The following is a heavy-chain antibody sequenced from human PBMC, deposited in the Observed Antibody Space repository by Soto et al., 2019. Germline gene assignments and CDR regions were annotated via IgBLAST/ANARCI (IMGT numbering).Heavy chain of an antibody. V-gene: IGHV1-3*01. CDR1: GYTFTSYA. J-gene: IGHJ4*02. CDR2: INAGNGNT. Sequence: SVKVSCKASGYTFTSYAMHWVRQAPGQRLEWMGWINAGNGNTKYSQKFQGRVTITRDTSASTAYMELSSLRSEDTAVHYCARDNYGDYVFDYWGQGTLVTVSS. D-gene: IGHD4-17*01. CDR3: ARDNYGDYVFDY.